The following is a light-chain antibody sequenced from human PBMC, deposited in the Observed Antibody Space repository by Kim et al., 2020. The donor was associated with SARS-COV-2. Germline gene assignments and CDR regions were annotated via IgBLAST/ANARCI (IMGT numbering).Light chain of an antibody. CDR2: SDA. J-gene: IGKJ4*01. Sequence: PGDRVTPAGRARQVLGSYLAWYQHKPGQPPRLLIYSDANRATGIPDRFTGSGSGTDFTLTITSLEPEDSAIDYCQQSTNWPRALTCGGGTKVDIK. CDR3: QQSTNWPRALT. CDR1: QVLGSY. V-gene: IGKV3-11*01.